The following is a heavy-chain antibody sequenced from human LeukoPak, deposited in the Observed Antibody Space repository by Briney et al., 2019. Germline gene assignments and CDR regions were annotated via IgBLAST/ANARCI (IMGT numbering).Heavy chain of an antibody. J-gene: IGHJ5*02. CDR2: IKQDGSEK. Sequence: GGSLRLSCAASGFTFSSYWMSWVRQAPGKGLEWVANIKQDGSEKYYVDSVKGRFTISRDNAKNSLYLQMNSLRAEDTAVYYCARRVLTAAAVSNWFDPWGQGTLVTVSS. CDR1: GFTFSSYW. V-gene: IGHV3-7*01. D-gene: IGHD6-13*01. CDR3: ARRVLTAAAVSNWFDP.